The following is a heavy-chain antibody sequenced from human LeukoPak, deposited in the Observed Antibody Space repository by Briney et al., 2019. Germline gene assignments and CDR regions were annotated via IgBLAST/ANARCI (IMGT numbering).Heavy chain of an antibody. CDR3: AKDAYCSGGSCYPNYYYYYMDV. CDR2: ISGSGGST. Sequence: GGSLRLSCAASGFTFSIYGMSWVRQAPGKGLEWVSAISGSGGSTYYADSVKGRFTISRDNSKNTLYLQMNSLRAEDTAVYYCAKDAYCSGGSCYPNYYYYYMDVWGKGTTVTISS. V-gene: IGHV3-23*01. CDR1: GFTFSIYG. D-gene: IGHD2-15*01. J-gene: IGHJ6*03.